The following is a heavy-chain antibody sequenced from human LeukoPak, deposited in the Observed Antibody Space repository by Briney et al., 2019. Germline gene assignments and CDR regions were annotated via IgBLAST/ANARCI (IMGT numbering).Heavy chain of an antibody. CDR2: INPNSGGT. CDR1: GYTFTGYY. Sequence: ASVKVSCKASGYTFTGYYMHWVRQAPGQGLEWMGWINPNSGGTNYAQKFQGRVTMTRDTSISTAYMELSRLRSDDTAVYYCARSTVVVTAEDYWGQGTLVTVSS. J-gene: IGHJ4*02. V-gene: IGHV1-2*02. CDR3: ARSTVVVTAEDY. D-gene: IGHD2-21*02.